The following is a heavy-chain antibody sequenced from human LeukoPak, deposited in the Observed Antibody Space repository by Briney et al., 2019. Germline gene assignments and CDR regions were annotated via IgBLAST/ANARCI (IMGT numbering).Heavy chain of an antibody. D-gene: IGHD3-10*01. CDR3: ARHKDYYYGSGSSFDY. Sequence: SETLSLTCTVSGGSISSYYWSWIRQPPGKGLEWIGYIYCSGSTNYNPSLKSRVTISVDTSKNQFSLKLSSVTAADTAVYYCARHKDYYYGSGSSFDYWGQGTLVTVSS. CDR2: IYCSGST. CDR1: GGSISSYY. J-gene: IGHJ4*02. V-gene: IGHV4-59*08.